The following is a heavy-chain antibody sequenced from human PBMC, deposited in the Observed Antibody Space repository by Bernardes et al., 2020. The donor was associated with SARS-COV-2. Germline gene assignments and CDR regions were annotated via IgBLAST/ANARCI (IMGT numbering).Heavy chain of an antibody. CDR3: AREGDDSTSSYFDY. J-gene: IGHJ4*02. V-gene: IGHV3-30*03. D-gene: IGHD3-22*01. CDR1: GFTASRFA. Sequence: GGSLRLSCEASGFTASRFAMHWVRQAPGKGLEWVAIISYEGRTEYNAGSVKGRFTISRDNSKNTIFLQMTSLRTEDTAVYFCAREGDDSTSSYFDYWGQGTLVTVSS. CDR2: ISYEGRTE.